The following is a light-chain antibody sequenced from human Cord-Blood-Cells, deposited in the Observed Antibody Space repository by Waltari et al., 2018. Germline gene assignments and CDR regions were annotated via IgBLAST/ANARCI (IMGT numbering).Light chain of an antibody. J-gene: IGKJ4*01. V-gene: IGKV3-15*01. CDR2: GAS. CDR1: QSVRSH. CDR3: QQYNNWPLT. Sequence: EIVMPQSPATLSVSQGERATLSYRTSQSVRSHLAWYQHKPGQAPRLLIYGASTRATGSPARFSGSGSGKELTLTISSLQSEDFAVYYCQQYNNWPLTFGGGTKVEIK.